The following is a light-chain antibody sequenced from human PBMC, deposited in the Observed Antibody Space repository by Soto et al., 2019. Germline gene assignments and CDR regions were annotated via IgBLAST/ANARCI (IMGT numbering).Light chain of an antibody. CDR2: GAS. CDR1: QSVSSSY. Sequence: EIVLTQTPGTLSLSPGERATLSCRASQSVSSSYLAWYQQKPDQAPRLLIYGASSRATGIPDKFSGSGSGTDFSLTSSRLVPEYFAVFYCEQYGSSPSTLGPGNKVDIK. V-gene: IGKV3-20*01. J-gene: IGKJ3*01. CDR3: EQYGSSPST.